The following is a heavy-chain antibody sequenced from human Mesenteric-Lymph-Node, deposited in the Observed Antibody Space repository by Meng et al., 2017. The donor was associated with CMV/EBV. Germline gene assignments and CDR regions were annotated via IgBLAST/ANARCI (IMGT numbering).Heavy chain of an antibody. V-gene: IGHV1-18*01. CDR2: ISAYNGNT. J-gene: IGHJ3*02. CDR3: AREGYCSDATCYTLHAPFDI. Sequence: ASVKVSCKASGYTFTSYGISWVRQAPGQGLEWMGWISAYNGNTNYAQKLQGRVTMTTDTSTSTAYMELRSLRSDDTAVYYCAREGYCSDATCYTLHAPFDIWGLGTMVTVSS. D-gene: IGHD2-2*02. CDR1: GYTFTSYG.